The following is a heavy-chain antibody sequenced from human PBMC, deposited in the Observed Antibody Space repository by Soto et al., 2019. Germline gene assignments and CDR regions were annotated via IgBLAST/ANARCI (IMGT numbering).Heavy chain of an antibody. CDR3: ARHPAQDSFGGVIALKGPYYGMDV. V-gene: IGHV4-39*01. CDR1: GGSISSSSYY. Sequence: SETLSLTCTVSGGSISSSSYYWGWIRQPPGKGLEWIGSIYYSGSTYYNPSLKSRVTISVDTSKNQFSLKLSSVTAADTAVYYCARHPAQDSFGGVIALKGPYYGMDVWGQGTTVTVSS. CDR2: IYYSGST. J-gene: IGHJ6*02. D-gene: IGHD3-16*02.